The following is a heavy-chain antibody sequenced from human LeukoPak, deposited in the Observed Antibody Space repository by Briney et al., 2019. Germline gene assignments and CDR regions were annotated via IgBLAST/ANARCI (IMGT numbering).Heavy chain of an antibody. CDR3: ARGASYGYLYYFDY. CDR2: IYSGGST. CDR1: GFIFRNYA. Sequence: PGGSLRLSCAASGFIFRNYAMHWVRQAPGKGLEWVSVIYSGGSTYYADSVKGRFTISRDNSKNTLDLQMNSLRAEDTAVYYCARGASYGYLYYFDYWGQGILVTVSS. V-gene: IGHV3-53*01. J-gene: IGHJ4*02. D-gene: IGHD5-18*01.